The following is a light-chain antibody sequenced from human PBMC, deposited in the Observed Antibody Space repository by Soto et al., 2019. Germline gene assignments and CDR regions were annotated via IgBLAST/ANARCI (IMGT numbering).Light chain of an antibody. CDR2: DTF. CDR1: QNIGSH. V-gene: IGKV3-11*01. Sequence: EVVLTQSPATLSLSPGERVTLSCRASQNIGSHLTWYQQKPGQAPRLLIYDTFNRATGIPARFSGSGSGTDFTLSISSLEPEDFAVYYCQQRTNWRLTFGRGTKV. CDR3: QQRTNWRLT. J-gene: IGKJ4*01.